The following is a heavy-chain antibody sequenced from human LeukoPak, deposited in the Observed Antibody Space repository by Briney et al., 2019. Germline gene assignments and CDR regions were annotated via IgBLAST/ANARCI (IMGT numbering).Heavy chain of an antibody. CDR2: ISSNGGST. CDR1: GFTFSSYA. CDR3: VKDQSSGGSCYSH. V-gene: IGHV3-64D*06. Sequence: PGGSLRLSCSASGFTFSSYAMHWVRQAPGKGLEYVSAISSNGGSTYYADSVKGRFTISRDNSKNTLYLQMSSLRAEDTAVYYCVKDQSSGGSCYSHWGQGTLVTVSS. D-gene: IGHD2-15*01. J-gene: IGHJ4*02.